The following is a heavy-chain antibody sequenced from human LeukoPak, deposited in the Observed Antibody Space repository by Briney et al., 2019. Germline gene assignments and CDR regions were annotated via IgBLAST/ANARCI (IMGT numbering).Heavy chain of an antibody. D-gene: IGHD2-21*02. J-gene: IGHJ5*02. Sequence: KASETLSLTCAVSGGSFSGYYWSWIRQPPGKGLEWIGEINHSGSTNYNPSLKSRVTISVDTSKNQFSLKLSSVTAADTAVYYCARGLSDAVVTAPCLQPHNWFDPWGQGTLVTVSS. CDR1: GGSFSGYY. CDR2: INHSGST. V-gene: IGHV4-34*01. CDR3: ARGLSDAVVTAPCLQPHNWFDP.